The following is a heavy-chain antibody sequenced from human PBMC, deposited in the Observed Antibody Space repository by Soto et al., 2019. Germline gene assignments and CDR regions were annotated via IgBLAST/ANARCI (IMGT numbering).Heavy chain of an antibody. D-gene: IGHD3-3*01. J-gene: IGHJ5*02. CDR2: IRPEGTEN. V-gene: IGHV3-7*01. CDR3: ARDWSGWGFDP. Sequence: VPLVESGGGLVQPGGSLRLSCAASGFSFNNYYMSWVRQAPGKGLEWVANIRPEGTENYYVDSVKGRFTISRDNAKNSLSLQMNSLRAEDTAVYYCARDWSGWGFDPWGQGTLVTVSS. CDR1: GFSFNNYY.